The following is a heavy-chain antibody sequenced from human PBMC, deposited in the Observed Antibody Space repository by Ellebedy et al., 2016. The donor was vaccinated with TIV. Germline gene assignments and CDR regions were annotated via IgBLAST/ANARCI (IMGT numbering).Heavy chain of an antibody. J-gene: IGHJ6*03. D-gene: IGHD1-14*01. CDR2: IIPIFGTA. Sequence: SVKVSXXASGGTFSSYAISWVRQAPGQGLEWMGGIIPIFGTANYAQKFQGRVTITADESTSTAYMELSSLRSEDTAVYYCARNQPDYYYYYMDVWGKGTTVTVSS. CDR1: GGTFSSYA. CDR3: ARNQPDYYYYYMDV. V-gene: IGHV1-69*13.